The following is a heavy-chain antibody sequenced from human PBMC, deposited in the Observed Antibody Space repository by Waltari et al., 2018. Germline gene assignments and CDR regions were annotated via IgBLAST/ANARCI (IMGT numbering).Heavy chain of an antibody. CDR2: ITTNNGNP. CDR3: AREVVPSSTIVVNWFDP. J-gene: IGHJ5*02. D-gene: IGHD2-2*01. CDR1: GYIFTSYA. Sequence: QVQLVQSGSELKKPGASVKISCKASGYIFTSYAINWLRQAPGKGPEVMVWITTNNGNPTDAQGFRGRFVFSLDTSVNTAYLEINSLKTEDTAIYYGAREVVPSSTIVVNWFDPWGQGTLVTVSS. V-gene: IGHV7-4-1*02.